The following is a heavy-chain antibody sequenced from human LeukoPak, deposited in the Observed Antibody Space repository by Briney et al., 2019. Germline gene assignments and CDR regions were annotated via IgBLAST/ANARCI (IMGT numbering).Heavy chain of an antibody. CDR3: ARDWGRGNSYYFDY. CDR1: GFTFSDYG. CDR2: VSDNESKK. V-gene: IGHV3-30*03. D-gene: IGHD4-23*01. J-gene: IGHJ4*02. Sequence: PGTSMRLSCAAAGFTFSDYGMHWVRLAPGKGLECVAVVSDNESKKVYGGFVRGRLTISRDTSANSVYLQMDSLTIEDTAVYFCARDWGRGNSYYFDYWGQGTLVTVSS.